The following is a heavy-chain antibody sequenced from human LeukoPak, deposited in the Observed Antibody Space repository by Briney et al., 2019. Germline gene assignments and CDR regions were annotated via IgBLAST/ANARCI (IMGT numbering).Heavy chain of an antibody. J-gene: IGHJ6*03. CDR3: ARDYKAAQRYYYYYMDV. V-gene: IGHV3-23*01. CDR2: ISGSGGST. D-gene: IGHD6-6*01. CDR1: GFTFSSYA. Sequence: GGSLRLSCAASGFTFSSYAMSWVRQAPGKGLEWVSAISGSGGSTYYADSVKGRFTISRDNAKNSLYLQMNSLRAEDTAVYYCARDYKAAQRYYYYYMDVWGKGTTVTVSS.